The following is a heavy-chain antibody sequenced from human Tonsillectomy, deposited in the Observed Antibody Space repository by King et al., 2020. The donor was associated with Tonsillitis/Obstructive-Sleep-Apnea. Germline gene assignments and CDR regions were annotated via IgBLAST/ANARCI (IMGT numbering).Heavy chain of an antibody. Sequence: VQLQESGPGLGKPSETLSLTCTVSGGSISSYYWGWIRQPPGEGLEWIGYINNSCSTNYNPSLKTRVTISVETSKNQFSLKLSSVTAADTAVYYCANMGRVPDAFDIWGQGTMVTVSS. V-gene: IGHV4-59*03. CDR3: ANMGRVPDAFDI. D-gene: IGHD3-16*01. J-gene: IGHJ3*02. CDR1: GGSISSYY. CDR2: INNSCST.